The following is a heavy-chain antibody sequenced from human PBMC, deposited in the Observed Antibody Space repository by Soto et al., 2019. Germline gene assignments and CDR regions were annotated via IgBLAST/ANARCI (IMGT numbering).Heavy chain of an antibody. J-gene: IGHJ3*02. CDR2: IWSDGSHK. D-gene: IGHD2-8*01. CDR1: GFGFYNHG. Sequence: QVHLVESGGGVVQPGRSLRLSCAASGFGFYNHGMHWVRQAPGKGLEWVAVIWSDGSHKYYADSVKGRFTISRDTSKNILSLQMDSLGAEDTAVYYCAREGPISGTNPFDIWGQGTMVTVSS. V-gene: IGHV3-33*01. CDR3: AREGPISGTNPFDI.